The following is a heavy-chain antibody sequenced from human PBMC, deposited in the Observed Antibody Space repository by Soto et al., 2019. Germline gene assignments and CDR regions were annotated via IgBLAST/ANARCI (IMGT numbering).Heavy chain of an antibody. Sequence: QVQLVQSGAEVKKPGTSVKVSCKASGGTFSSYAISWVRQAPGQGLEWMGGIIPIFGTANYAQKFQGRVTITADESTSTAYMELSSLRSEDTAVYYCARSFGSGSYSPPYFDYWGQGTLVTVSS. V-gene: IGHV1-69*01. CDR1: GGTFSSYA. J-gene: IGHJ4*02. CDR3: ARSFGSGSYSPPYFDY. CDR2: IIPIFGTA. D-gene: IGHD3-10*01.